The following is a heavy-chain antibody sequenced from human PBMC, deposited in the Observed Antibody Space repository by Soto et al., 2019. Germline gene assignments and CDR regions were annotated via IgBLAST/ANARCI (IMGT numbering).Heavy chain of an antibody. CDR1: GGTFSSYA. J-gene: IGHJ6*02. CDR2: ITPIFGTA. V-gene: IGHV1-69*13. CDR3: ASSNDILTGTITHYYYYGMDV. Sequence: SVKVSCKASGGTFSSYAISWVRQAPGQGLEWMGGITPIFGTANYAQKFQGRVTITADESTSTAYMELSSLRSEDTAVYYCASSNDILTGTITHYYYYGMDVWGQGTTVTAP. D-gene: IGHD3-9*01.